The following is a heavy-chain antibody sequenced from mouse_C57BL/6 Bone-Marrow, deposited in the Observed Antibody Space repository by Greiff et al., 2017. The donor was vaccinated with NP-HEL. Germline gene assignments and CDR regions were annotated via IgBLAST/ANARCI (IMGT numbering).Heavy chain of an antibody. D-gene: IGHD2-3*01. CDR1: GFSLTSYG. CDR2: IWRGGST. CDR3: AKNCYDGYSNYFDY. Sequence: VKLVESGPGLVQPSQSLSITCTVSGFSLTSYGVHWVRQSPGKGLEWLGVIWRGGSTDYNAAFMSRLSITKDNSKSQVFFKMNSLQADDTAIYYCAKNCYDGYSNYFDYGGQGTTLTVSS. V-gene: IGHV2-5*01. J-gene: IGHJ2*01.